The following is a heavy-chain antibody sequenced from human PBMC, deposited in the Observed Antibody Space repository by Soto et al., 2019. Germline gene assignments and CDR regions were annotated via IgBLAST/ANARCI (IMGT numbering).Heavy chain of an antibody. CDR3: ARDGDVNTGFGKDY. J-gene: IGHJ4*02. D-gene: IGHD3-16*01. CDR1: GFTFSSYG. V-gene: IGHV3-33*01. CDR2: IWHDGGNK. Sequence: GGSLRLSCAASGFTFSSYGMHRVRQAPGKGLEWVAFIWHDGGNKFYAESVKGRFTISRDNSKNTLYLQMTSLSAEDTAMYYCARDGDVNTGFGKDYWGQGTLVTVSS.